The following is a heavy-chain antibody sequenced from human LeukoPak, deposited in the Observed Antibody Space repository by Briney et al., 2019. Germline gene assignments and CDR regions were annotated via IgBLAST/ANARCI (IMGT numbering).Heavy chain of an antibody. CDR1: GGSITIYY. V-gene: IGHV4-59*08. J-gene: IGHJ4*02. D-gene: IGHD3-22*01. CDR3: SSSDFYDGNRYFDY. Sequence: SETQSLTCNVSGGSITIYYWNWTRHSPGKGLEWLGYIYYTGINNFNPSLKSRFTIPLDTSKKHFSLKLSSLTAADTAFYSFSSSDFYDGNRYFDYWGQGALVTVSS. CDR2: IYYTGIN.